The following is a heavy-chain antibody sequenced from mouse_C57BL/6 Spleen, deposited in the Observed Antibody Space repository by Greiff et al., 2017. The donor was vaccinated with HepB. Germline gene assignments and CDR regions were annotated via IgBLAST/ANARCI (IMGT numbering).Heavy chain of an antibody. V-gene: IGHV1-81*01. Sequence: VHLVESGAELARPGASVKLSCKASGYTFTSYGISWVKQRTGQGLEWIGEIYPRSGNTYYNEKFKGKATLTADKSSSTAYMELRSLTSEDSAVYFCAREGSYWGQGTTLTVSS. CDR2: IYPRSGNT. CDR1: GYTFTSYG. CDR3: AREGSY. J-gene: IGHJ2*01.